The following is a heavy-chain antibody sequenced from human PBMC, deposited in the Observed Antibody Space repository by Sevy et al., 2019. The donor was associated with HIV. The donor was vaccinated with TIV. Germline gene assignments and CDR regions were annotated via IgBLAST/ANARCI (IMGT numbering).Heavy chain of an antibody. CDR2: IKQDGSEK. Sequence: GGSLRLSCAASGFTFSSYWMSWVRQAPGKGLEWVANIKQDGSEKYYVDSVKGRFTISRDNAKNSLYLQMNSLRAEDTAVYYCARGEGYCGSTSCYPYYYGMDVWGQGTTVTVS. CDR3: ARGEGYCGSTSCYPYYYGMDV. V-gene: IGHV3-7*01. CDR1: GFTFSSYW. J-gene: IGHJ6*02. D-gene: IGHD2-2*01.